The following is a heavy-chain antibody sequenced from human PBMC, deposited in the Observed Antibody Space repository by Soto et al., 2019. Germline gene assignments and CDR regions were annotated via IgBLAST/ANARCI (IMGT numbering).Heavy chain of an antibody. CDR3: AKDFQGAAGDDAFDI. CDR2: ISWNSGSI. CDR1: GFNFDDYA. V-gene: IGHV3-9*01. D-gene: IGHD6-13*01. J-gene: IGHJ3*02. Sequence: GGSLRLSCAAPGFNFDDYAQPWVRPAPGKGLEWVSGISWNSGSIGYADSVKGRFTISRDNAKNSLYLQMNSLRAEDTALYYCAKDFQGAAGDDAFDIWGQGTMVTVSS.